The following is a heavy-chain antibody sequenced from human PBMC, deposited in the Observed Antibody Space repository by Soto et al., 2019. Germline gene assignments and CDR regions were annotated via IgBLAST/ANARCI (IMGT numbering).Heavy chain of an antibody. J-gene: IGHJ3*02. Sequence: PGGSLRLSCAASGFPFSSYAMRWVRQAPGTGLEWVSAISGSGGSTYYADSVKGRFTISRDNSKNTLYLQMNSLRAEDTAVYYCAKVFIIVVVPAAIPDAFDIWGQGTMVTVSS. CDR3: AKVFIIVVVPAAIPDAFDI. V-gene: IGHV3-23*01. CDR1: GFPFSSYA. CDR2: ISGSGGST. D-gene: IGHD2-2*01.